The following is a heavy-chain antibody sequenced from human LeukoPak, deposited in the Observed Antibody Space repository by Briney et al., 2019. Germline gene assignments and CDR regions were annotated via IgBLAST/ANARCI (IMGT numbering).Heavy chain of an antibody. J-gene: IGHJ4*02. CDR2: ISYDGSNK. D-gene: IGHD1-26*01. CDR1: GFTFSSYA. Sequence: GRSLRLSCAASGFTFSSYAMHWVRQAPVKGLEWVAVISYDGSNKYYADSVKGRFTISRDNSKNTLYLQMNSLRAEDTAVYYCARGGLVGATGPIDYWGQGTLVTVSS. CDR3: ARGGLVGATGPIDY. V-gene: IGHV3-30-3*01.